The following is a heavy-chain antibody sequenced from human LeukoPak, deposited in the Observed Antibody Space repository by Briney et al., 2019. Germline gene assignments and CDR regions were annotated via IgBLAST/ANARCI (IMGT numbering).Heavy chain of an antibody. CDR1: GFTFSSYG. Sequence: GGSLRLSCAASGFTFSSYGMHWVRQAPGKGLEWLSTLVVTGGVTYYADSVTGRFTISRDNSKNTLYLQMNSLTAEDTAVYYCAKDVRRLVRLYYYSVMDVCSQGTTVTV. D-gene: IGHD6-19*01. CDR3: AKDVRRLVRLYYYSVMDV. CDR2: LVVTGGVT. J-gene: IGHJ6*02. V-gene: IGHV3-23*01.